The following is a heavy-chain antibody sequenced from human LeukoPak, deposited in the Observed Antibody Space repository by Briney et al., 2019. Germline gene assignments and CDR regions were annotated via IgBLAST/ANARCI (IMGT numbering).Heavy chain of an antibody. V-gene: IGHV4-34*01. D-gene: IGHD3-10*01. CDR1: GGSFSGYY. Sequence: SETLSLTCAVYGGSFSGYYWSWVRQPPGKGLEWIGEINHSGSTNYNPSLKSRVTISVDTSKNQFSLKLSSVTAADTAVYYCARGRGYWGQGTLVTVSS. CDR3: ARGRGY. J-gene: IGHJ4*02. CDR2: INHSGST.